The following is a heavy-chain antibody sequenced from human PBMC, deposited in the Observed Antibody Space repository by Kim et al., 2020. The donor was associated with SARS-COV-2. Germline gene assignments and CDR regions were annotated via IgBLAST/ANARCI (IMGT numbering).Heavy chain of an antibody. Sequence: GESLKISCKGSGYSFTSYWIGWVRQMPGKGLEWMGIIYPGDSDTRYSPSFQGQVTIPADKSISTAYLQWSSLKASDTAMYYCARLGTYCGGDCYSKGLDPWGQGTLVTVSS. J-gene: IGHJ5*02. D-gene: IGHD2-21*02. CDR2: IYPGDSDT. V-gene: IGHV5-51*01. CDR3: ARLGTYCGGDCYSKGLDP. CDR1: GYSFTSYW.